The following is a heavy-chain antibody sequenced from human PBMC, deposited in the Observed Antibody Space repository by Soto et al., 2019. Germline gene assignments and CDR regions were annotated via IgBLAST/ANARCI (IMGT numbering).Heavy chain of an antibody. J-gene: IGHJ4*02. V-gene: IGHV2-5*01. Sequence: QITLKESGPTLVKPTQTLTLTCTFSGFSLSTSGVGVGWMRQPPGKALEWLALMYWNDDERYSPSLKSRLTIKKSFYNNQVVLTMTNMDPVDKATYYCTHLHTRGYGPFDYWGQGTLVTVSS. CDR1: GFSLSTSGVG. CDR2: MYWNDDE. D-gene: IGHD5-12*01. CDR3: THLHTRGYGPFDY.